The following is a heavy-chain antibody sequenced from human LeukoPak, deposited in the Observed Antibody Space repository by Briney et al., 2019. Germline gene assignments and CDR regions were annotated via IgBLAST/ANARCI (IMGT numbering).Heavy chain of an antibody. Sequence: GGSLRLSCVASGFSFSTYGMHWVRQSPGKGLEWVAFTRYDGAYKYYADSVEGRFTISRDNSKSTLYLQMNSLRGEDTAVYYCARDWGYSSSWDAFDIWGQGTMVTVSS. CDR1: GFSFSTYG. J-gene: IGHJ3*02. CDR3: ARDWGYSSSWDAFDI. CDR2: TRYDGAYK. V-gene: IGHV3-30*02. D-gene: IGHD6-13*01.